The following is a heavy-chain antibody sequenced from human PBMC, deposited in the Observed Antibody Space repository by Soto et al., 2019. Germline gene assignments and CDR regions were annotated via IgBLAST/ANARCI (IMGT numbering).Heavy chain of an antibody. V-gene: IGHV3-23*01. Sequence: VQLLESGGGLVQPGGSLRLSCAASGFTFSSYAMSWVRQAPGKGLEWVSAISGSGGSTYYADSVKGRFTISRDNSKNTLYLQMNSLRAEDTAVYYCAKDPRLWFGEGGYFDLWGRDTLVTVSS. J-gene: IGHJ2*01. CDR2: ISGSGGST. D-gene: IGHD3-10*01. CDR3: AKDPRLWFGEGGYFDL. CDR1: GFTFSSYA.